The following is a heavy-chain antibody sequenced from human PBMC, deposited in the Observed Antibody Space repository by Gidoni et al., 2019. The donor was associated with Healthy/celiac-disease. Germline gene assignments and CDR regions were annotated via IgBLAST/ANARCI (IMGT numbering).Heavy chain of an antibody. J-gene: IGHJ1*01. CDR1: GFPFSRYA. CDR3: AKFQPGQLLWGRAEYFQH. CDR2: ISGSGGST. Sequence: EVQLLASGGGLVQPGGSLRLSCAASGFPFSRYAMSWVRQAPGKGLEWVSAISGSGGSTYYADSVKGRFTISRDNSKNTLYLQMNSLRAEDTAVYYCAKFQPGQLLWGRAEYFQHWGQGTLVTVSS. V-gene: IGHV3-23*01. D-gene: IGHD2-2*01.